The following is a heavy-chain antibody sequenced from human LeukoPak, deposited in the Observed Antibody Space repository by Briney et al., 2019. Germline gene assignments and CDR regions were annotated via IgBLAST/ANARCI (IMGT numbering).Heavy chain of an antibody. CDR2: INYSGST. CDR1: GETFSGYY. V-gene: IGHV4-34*01. J-gene: IGHJ4*02. D-gene: IGHD2-15*01. Sequence: TSETLSLTCAVYGETFSGYYWSRIRQPPGKGLEWIGEINYSGSTNYNPSLKSRATISVDTSKNQFSLKLSSVTAADTAVYYCAREACSGNDCTVFDFWGRGTLVTVSS. CDR3: AREACSGNDCTVFDF.